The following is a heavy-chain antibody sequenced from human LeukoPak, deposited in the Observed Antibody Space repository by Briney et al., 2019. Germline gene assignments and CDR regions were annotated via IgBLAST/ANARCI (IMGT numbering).Heavy chain of an antibody. CDR2: ISGSGGST. D-gene: IGHD3-22*01. CDR3: ARDLRPGYDSSGLDY. Sequence: GGSLRLSCAASGFTFSSYAMSWVRQAPGKGLEWVSAISGSGGSTYYADSVKGRFTISRDNSKNTLYLQMNSLRAEDTAVYYCARDLRPGYDSSGLDYWGQGTLVTVSS. CDR1: GFTFSSYA. J-gene: IGHJ4*02. V-gene: IGHV3-23*01.